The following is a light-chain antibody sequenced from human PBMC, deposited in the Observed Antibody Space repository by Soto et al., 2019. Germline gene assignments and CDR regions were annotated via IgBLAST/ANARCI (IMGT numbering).Light chain of an antibody. CDR1: SSDVGRFNF. Sequence: QSVLTQPPSASGSPGQSVTISCTGTSSDVGRFNFVSWYQQHPGKAPKLLIYEVTKRPSGVPDRFSGSKSGNAASLTVSGLQAEDEADYFCSSYTGTSDFYVFGTATKVTVL. J-gene: IGLJ1*01. CDR3: SSYTGTSDFYV. CDR2: EVT. V-gene: IGLV2-8*01.